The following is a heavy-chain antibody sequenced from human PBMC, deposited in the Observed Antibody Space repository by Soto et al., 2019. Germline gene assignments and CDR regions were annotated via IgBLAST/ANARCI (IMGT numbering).Heavy chain of an antibody. CDR1: GDSISSDY. D-gene: IGHD3-22*01. CDR3: ARMNYYDTSGYLFDY. Sequence: SATLSLTCTVSGDSISSDYWSCIRHPLGKGLEWIGYIYFRGTTNYNPSLKSRVTMSADTSKNQFSLKLNSVTAADTAVYYCARMNYYDTSGYLFDYWGQGMMVTVS. CDR2: IYFRGTT. J-gene: IGHJ4*02. V-gene: IGHV4-59*01.